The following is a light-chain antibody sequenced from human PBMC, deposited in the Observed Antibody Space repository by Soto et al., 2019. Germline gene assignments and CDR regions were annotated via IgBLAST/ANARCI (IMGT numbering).Light chain of an antibody. CDR2: GAS. Sequence: DIVMTQTQLSLSVTHGQPASISCKSSQSLLHSDGKTYLYWYLQKPGQAPRLLIYGASTRATGIPDRFSGSESGTDFTLTISRLEPEDFVVYYCQQYGNSPFTFGQGTRLEIK. CDR3: QQYGNSPFT. V-gene: IGKV2-29*01. J-gene: IGKJ5*01. CDR1: QSLLHSDGKTY.